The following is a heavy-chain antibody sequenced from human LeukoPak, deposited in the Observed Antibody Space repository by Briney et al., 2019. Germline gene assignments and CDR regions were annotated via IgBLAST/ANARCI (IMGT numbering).Heavy chain of an antibody. D-gene: IGHD2-8*01. J-gene: IGHJ6*03. CDR2: IYYSGST. Sequence: SETLSLTCTVSGGSISSSSYYWGWIRQPPGKGLEWIGSIYYSGSTYYNPSLKSRVTISVDTSKNQFSLKLSSVTAADTAVYYCARVRGYCTNGVCSYYYYYMDVWGKGTTVTVSS. CDR1: GGSISSSSYY. CDR3: ARVRGYCTNGVCSYYYYYMDV. V-gene: IGHV4-39*01.